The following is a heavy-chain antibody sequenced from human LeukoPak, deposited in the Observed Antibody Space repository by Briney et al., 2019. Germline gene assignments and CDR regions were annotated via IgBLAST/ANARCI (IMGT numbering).Heavy chain of an antibody. Sequence: GGSLRLSCAASGFTFGSPWMHWVRQAPGKGLVWVSRINSDGSATAYADSVKGRFTISRDNAENTLYLQMNSLRAEDTAVYYCARGTAGYHSSYFDYWGQGTLVTVSS. CDR3: ARGTAGYHSSYFDY. CDR1: GFTFGSPW. D-gene: IGHD3-16*02. J-gene: IGHJ4*02. V-gene: IGHV3-74*01. CDR2: INSDGSAT.